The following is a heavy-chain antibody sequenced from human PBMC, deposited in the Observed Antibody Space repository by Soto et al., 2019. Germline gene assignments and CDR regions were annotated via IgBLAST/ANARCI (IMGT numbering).Heavy chain of an antibody. D-gene: IGHD3-3*01. Sequence: PSETLSLTCTVSGGSISTYYWNWIRQSPGKGLEWIGYIYRTGSTHYNPSLNGRVAISLDTSRNKFSLKLNSVTAADTAVYFCARQIGDDPFDIWGQRTMVTVSS. J-gene: IGHJ3*02. CDR2: IYRTGST. V-gene: IGHV4-59*01. CDR3: ARQIGDDPFDI. CDR1: GGSISTYY.